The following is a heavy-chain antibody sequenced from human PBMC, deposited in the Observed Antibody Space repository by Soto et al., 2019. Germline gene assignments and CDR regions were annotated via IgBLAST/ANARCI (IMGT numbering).Heavy chain of an antibody. CDR1: GGSISNNNW. V-gene: IGHV4-4*02. Sequence: SETLSLTSAVSGGSISNNNWWTWVRQPPGKGLEWIGEIYHSGSTNYNPSLKSRVTISVDKSKNQFSLRLNSVTAADTAVYYCARYSSGSSDPRLDYWGEGT. D-gene: IGHD6-19*01. CDR2: IYHSGST. CDR3: ARYSSGSSDPRLDY. J-gene: IGHJ4*02.